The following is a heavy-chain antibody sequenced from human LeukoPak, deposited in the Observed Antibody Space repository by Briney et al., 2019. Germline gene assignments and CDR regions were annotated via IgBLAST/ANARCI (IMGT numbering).Heavy chain of an antibody. V-gene: IGHV4-34*01. CDR2: INQSGST. J-gene: IGHJ4*02. CDR1: GGSFSGYF. Sequence: SETLSLTCAVYGGSFSGYFWTWIRQPPGKGLEWIGGINQSGSTNYHPSLKSRVTISVDTSKKQVSLRLSSVTAADTAVYFCAREDYYNSGGYYLDYWGQGTLVTVSS. CDR3: AREDYYNSGGYYLDY. D-gene: IGHD3-22*01.